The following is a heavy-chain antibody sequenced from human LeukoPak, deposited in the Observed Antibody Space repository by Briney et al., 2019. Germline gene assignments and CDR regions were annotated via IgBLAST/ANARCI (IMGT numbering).Heavy chain of an antibody. CDR1: GYTFISYG. D-gene: IGHD3-22*01. CDR3: ERDYYHDSSGHYYDAFDI. CDR2: ISSYNGYT. J-gene: IGHJ3*02. Sequence: ASVKVSCKSSGYTFISYGISWVRQAPGQGLEWMGLISSYNGYTKYTQKFQGRVTMTTDTFTSTAYMELRSLRSDDTAVYYCERDYYHDSSGHYYDAFDIWGQGTMVTVSS. V-gene: IGHV1-18*01.